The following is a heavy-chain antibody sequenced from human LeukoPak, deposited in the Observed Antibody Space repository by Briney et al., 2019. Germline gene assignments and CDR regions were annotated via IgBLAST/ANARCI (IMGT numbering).Heavy chain of an antibody. CDR3: AKDQAIAAAGPADY. J-gene: IGHJ4*02. V-gene: IGHV3-7*03. CDR1: GFTFSTYW. Sequence: GGSLRLSCAVSGFTFSTYWMTWVRQAPGKGLEWVANIREDGSVRYNVDSVKGRFTISRDNAENSLYLQMNSLRAEDTAVYYCAKDQAIAAAGPADYWGQGTLVTVSS. CDR2: IREDGSVR. D-gene: IGHD6-13*01.